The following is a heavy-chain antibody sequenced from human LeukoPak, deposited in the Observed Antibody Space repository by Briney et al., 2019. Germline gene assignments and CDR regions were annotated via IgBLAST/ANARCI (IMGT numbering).Heavy chain of an antibody. V-gene: IGHV3-30*02. CDR3: AKDRGSGTYNSYGMDV. CDR1: GFTFSNYA. CDR2: IWYDGSNK. J-gene: IGHJ6*02. Sequence: QSGGSLRLSCAASGFTFSNYAMSWVRQAPGKGLDWVAVIWYDGSNKYYADSVKGRFTISRDNSKNTLYLQMDSLRAEDTAVYYCAKDRGSGTYNSYGMDVWGQGTTVTVSS. D-gene: IGHD5-12*01.